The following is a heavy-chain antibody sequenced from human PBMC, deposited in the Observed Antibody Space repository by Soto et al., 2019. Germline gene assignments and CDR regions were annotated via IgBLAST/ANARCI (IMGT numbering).Heavy chain of an antibody. CDR3: ARDIVSVGPRANDAFDV. Sequence: QLHLVQSGAVVKKPGASVTVSCSASGYPVTAYYMHWVRQAPGRGLEWMGGINPATGAAKYTQTFQGRVTMTRDTSTSTVFMELSDLTSEDTAVYYCARDIVSVGPRANDAFDVWGQGTMITVSS. D-gene: IGHD1-26*01. V-gene: IGHV1-2*02. J-gene: IGHJ3*01. CDR1: GYPVTAYY. CDR2: INPATGAA.